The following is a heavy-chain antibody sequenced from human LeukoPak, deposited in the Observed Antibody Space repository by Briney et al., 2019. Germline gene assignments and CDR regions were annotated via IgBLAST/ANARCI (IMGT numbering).Heavy chain of an antibody. CDR1: GFTFSNYW. Sequence: GGSLRLSCAASGFTFSNYWMHWVRQAPGKGLVWVSRINTDGSSTTYADSVKGRFTISRDNAKNTLYLQMNSLRAEDTAVYYCARVSAVAGTGPFDYWGQGTLVTVPS. CDR3: ARVSAVAGTGPFDY. J-gene: IGHJ4*02. V-gene: IGHV3-74*01. D-gene: IGHD6-19*01. CDR2: INTDGSST.